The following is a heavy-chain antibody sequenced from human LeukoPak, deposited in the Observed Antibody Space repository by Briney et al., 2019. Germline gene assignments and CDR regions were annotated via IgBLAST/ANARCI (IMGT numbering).Heavy chain of an antibody. D-gene: IGHD3-22*01. Sequence: GGSLRLSCAASKFTFNNYAMSWVRQAPGKGPEWVASINSSGANTYYGDSVKGRFIISRDNSKNSLYLQMDSLRAEDTAVYYCARDLYFYDSSGYCDYWGQGTLVTVSS. V-gene: IGHV3-23*01. CDR2: INSSGANT. J-gene: IGHJ4*02. CDR3: ARDLYFYDSSGYCDY. CDR1: KFTFNNYA.